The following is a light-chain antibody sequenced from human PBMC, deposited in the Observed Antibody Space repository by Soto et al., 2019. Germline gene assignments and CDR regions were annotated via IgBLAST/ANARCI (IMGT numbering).Light chain of an antibody. CDR3: ATWDDSLSGVI. J-gene: IGLJ2*01. CDR1: SSNIGSNF. V-gene: IGLV1-47*01. Sequence: QLVLTQPPSASGTPGQRVTISCSGSSSNIGSNFVHWYQHLPGAAPKLLIYTNNHRPSGVPDRFSGSKSGTSASLAISGLRSEDEADYYCATWDDSLSGVIFGGGTQLTVL. CDR2: TNN.